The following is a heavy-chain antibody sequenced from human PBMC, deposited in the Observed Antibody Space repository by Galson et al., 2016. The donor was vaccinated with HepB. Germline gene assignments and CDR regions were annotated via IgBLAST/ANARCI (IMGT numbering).Heavy chain of an antibody. J-gene: IGHJ4*02. CDR2: INPSGVST. D-gene: IGHD2-2*01. CDR1: GHTFTIYY. CDR3: ASAGVGPAASFDY. Sequence: SVKVSCKASGHTFTIYYMHWERQAPGQGLEWMGVINPSGVSTSYAQKLQGRVTITRDTSTNTVHMELSSLRSEDTAIYYCASAGVGPAASFDYWGQGTLVTVSS. V-gene: IGHV1-46*01.